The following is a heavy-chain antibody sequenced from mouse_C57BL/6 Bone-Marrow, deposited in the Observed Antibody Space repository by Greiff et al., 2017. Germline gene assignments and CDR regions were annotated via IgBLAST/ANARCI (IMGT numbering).Heavy chain of an antibody. CDR2: INPGSGGT. D-gene: IGHD3-1*01. J-gene: IGHJ4*01. V-gene: IGHV1-54*01. Sequence: QVQLQQSGAELVRPGTSVKVSCKASGYAFTNYLIEWVKQRPGQGLEWIGVINPGSGGTNYNEKFKGKATLTADKSSSTAYMTLISLTSEDTAVYFCAKHSVYMPFFCYAMDYWGQGTSVTVSS. CDR3: AKHSVYMPFFCYAMDY. CDR1: GYAFTNYL.